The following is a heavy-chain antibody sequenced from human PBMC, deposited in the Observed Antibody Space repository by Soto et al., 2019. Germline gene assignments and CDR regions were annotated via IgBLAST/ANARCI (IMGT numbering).Heavy chain of an antibody. V-gene: IGHV3-9*01. J-gene: IGHJ6*02. D-gene: IGHD4-4*01. Sequence: EVQLVASGGGLVQPGRSLRLSCAASGFTFDDYAMHWVRHAPGKGLEWVSGISWNSGSIGYADSVEGRVTISRDNAKNSLYLQMNSLRAEDTALYYCATDRGGDSNPRAYYYYGMDVWGQGTTVTVSS. CDR2: ISWNSGSI. CDR1: GFTFDDYA. CDR3: ATDRGGDSNPRAYYYYGMDV.